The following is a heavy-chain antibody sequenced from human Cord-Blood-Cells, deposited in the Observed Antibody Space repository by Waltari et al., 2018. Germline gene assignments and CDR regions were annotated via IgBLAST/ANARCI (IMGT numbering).Heavy chain of an antibody. CDR1: GDSVSSNIAP. CDR2: TYYRSKWYN. Sequence: QLQLPQSGPGLWKPSQSISLTSAISGDSVSSNIAPCNWIRHSPSRGLEWLGRTYYRSKWYNDYAVSVKSRITINPDTSKNQFSLQLNSVTPEDTAVYYCARDSRYSGSYYWFDPWGQGTLVTVSS. CDR3: ARDSRYSGSYYWFDP. D-gene: IGHD1-26*01. V-gene: IGHV6-1*01. J-gene: IGHJ5*02.